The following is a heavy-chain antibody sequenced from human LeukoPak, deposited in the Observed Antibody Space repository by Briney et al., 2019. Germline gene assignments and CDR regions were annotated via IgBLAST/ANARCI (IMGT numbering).Heavy chain of an antibody. D-gene: IGHD5-12*01. CDR3: ARYIMGAIKFDT. V-gene: IGHV4-38-2*02. J-gene: IGHJ5*02. Sequence: SETLSLTCTVSGYSISDGYYWGWIRQPPGKGLEWIAVMYQTGTSYYNPSLKSRVTTSLDMSKNQFSLKLTSVTAADTAVYYCARYIMGAIKFDTWGQGTLVTVSS. CDR1: GYSISDGYY. CDR2: MYQTGTS.